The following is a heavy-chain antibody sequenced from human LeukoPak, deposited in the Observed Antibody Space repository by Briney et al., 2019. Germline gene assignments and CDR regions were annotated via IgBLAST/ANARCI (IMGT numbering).Heavy chain of an antibody. D-gene: IGHD1-26*01. J-gene: IGHJ4*02. V-gene: IGHV3-30*04. CDR1: GFTFSSYA. CDR2: ISYDGSNK. Sequence: GGSLRLSCAASGFTFSSYAMHWVRQAPGKGLEWVAVISYDGSNKFYADSVKGRFTISRDNSKNSLYLQMNSLRAEDTAVYYCARASGSYYFDYWGQGTLVTVSS. CDR3: ARASGSYYFDY.